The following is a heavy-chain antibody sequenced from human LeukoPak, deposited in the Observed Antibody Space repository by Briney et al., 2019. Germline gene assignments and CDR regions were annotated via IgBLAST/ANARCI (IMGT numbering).Heavy chain of an antibody. CDR1: GGSITSYY. V-gene: IGHV4-59*01. CDR3: ARGGSYYDY. Sequence: SETLSLTCNVSGGSITSYYWSWIRQPPGKGLEWIGYIYYSGTTKYNPSLRSRVTISVDTSKNQFSLRLTSVTAADTAVYYCARGGSYYDYWGQGTLVTVSS. CDR2: IYYSGTT. D-gene: IGHD1-26*01. J-gene: IGHJ4*02.